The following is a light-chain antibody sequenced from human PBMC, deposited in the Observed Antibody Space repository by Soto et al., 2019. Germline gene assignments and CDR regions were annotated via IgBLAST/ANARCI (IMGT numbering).Light chain of an antibody. J-gene: IGKJ1*01. CDR1: QAISNY. V-gene: IGKV1-27*01. Sequence: DIPMTQSPSSLSASVGDRVTITCRASQAISNYLAWYQQKPGEVPNLLIYAASTLQSGVPSRFSGSGSGTDFTLTINSLQPEDVATYYCQKYNSAPWTFAQGTKVEIK. CDR3: QKYNSAPWT. CDR2: AAS.